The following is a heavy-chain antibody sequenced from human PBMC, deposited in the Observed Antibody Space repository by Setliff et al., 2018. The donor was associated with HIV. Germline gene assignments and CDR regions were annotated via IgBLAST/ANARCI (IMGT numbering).Heavy chain of an antibody. Sequence: PSETLSLTCTVSGGSISSGGYYWSWIRQHPGKGLEYIGYIYYSGSTYYNPSLKSRVTISVDTSKNQFSLRLNSVTAADTAVYYCARDGIYDYSNYVDAFDIWGQGTMVTV. J-gene: IGHJ3*02. CDR1: GGSISSGGYY. D-gene: IGHD4-4*01. V-gene: IGHV4-31*03. CDR2: IYYSGST. CDR3: ARDGIYDYSNYVDAFDI.